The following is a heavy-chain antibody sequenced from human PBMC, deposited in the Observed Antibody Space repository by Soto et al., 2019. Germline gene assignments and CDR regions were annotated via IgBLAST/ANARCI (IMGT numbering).Heavy chain of an antibody. CDR1: GFRFSSHD. Sequence: HPGGSLRLSCAASGFRFSSHDMSWVRQAPGKGLEWVSAISGSGGSTYYADSVKGRFTIFRDNSENTLYLQMNSLRAEDTAVYYCANRDTSMVTRYYYGMDVWGQGTTVTVSS. V-gene: IGHV3-23*01. J-gene: IGHJ6*02. CDR3: ANRDTSMVTRYYYGMDV. D-gene: IGHD5-18*01. CDR2: ISGSGGST.